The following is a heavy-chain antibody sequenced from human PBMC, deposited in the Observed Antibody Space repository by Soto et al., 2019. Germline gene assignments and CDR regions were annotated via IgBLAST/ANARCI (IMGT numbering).Heavy chain of an antibody. V-gene: IGHV5-51*01. J-gene: IGHJ4*02. CDR3: ARQGVAGGPGSKEFDY. Sequence: SLKISCKGSGYSFTSYWIGWVRQMPGKGLEWMGIIYPGDSDTRYSPSFQGQVTISADKSISTAYLQWSSLKASDTAMYYCARQGVAGGPGSKEFDYWGQGTLVTVSS. D-gene: IGHD6-19*01. CDR2: IYPGDSDT. CDR1: GYSFTSYW.